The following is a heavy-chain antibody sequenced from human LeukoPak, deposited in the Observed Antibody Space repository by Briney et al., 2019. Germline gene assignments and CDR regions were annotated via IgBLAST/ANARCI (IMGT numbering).Heavy chain of an antibody. V-gene: IGHV4-4*07. Sequence: PSEPLSLTCTVSGGSISGYYWSWIRRPAGKGLEWLGRFYSSGSTNYNPSLRGRVTMSVDTSKNQFSLNLSSVTAADTAVYYCAREGCSSTSCYRGYYMDVWGKGTTVTVSS. CDR2: FYSSGST. CDR1: GGSISGYY. CDR3: AREGCSSTSCYRGYYMDV. D-gene: IGHD2-2*01. J-gene: IGHJ6*03.